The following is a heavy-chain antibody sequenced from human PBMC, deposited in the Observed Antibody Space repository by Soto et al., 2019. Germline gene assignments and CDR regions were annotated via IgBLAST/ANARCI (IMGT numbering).Heavy chain of an antibody. D-gene: IGHD6-13*01. CDR2: IYYSGST. CDR1: GGSISSYY. CDR3: ARDHFSSSWYHYYGMEV. Sequence: PAETLSLTCTVSGGSISSYYWSWIRQPPGKGLEWIGYIYYSGSTNYNPSLKSRVTISVDTSKNQFSLKLSSVTAADTAVYYCARDHFSSSWYHYYGMEVWGHGTTVTVSS. J-gene: IGHJ6*02. V-gene: IGHV4-59*01.